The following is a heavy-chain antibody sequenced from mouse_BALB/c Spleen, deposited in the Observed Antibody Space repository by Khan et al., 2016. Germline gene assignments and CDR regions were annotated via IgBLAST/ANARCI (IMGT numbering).Heavy chain of an antibody. V-gene: IGHV3-1*02. CDR2: IHYSGST. CDR3: AGCYYGGVPWFAY. Sequence: EVELVESGPDLVKPSQSLSLTCTVTGFSITSDYSWHWIRQFPENKLEWMGYIHYSGSTNYNPSLKSRISITRDTSKNQFFLQLNSVTTEDTATFYYAGCYYGGVPWFAYWGQGTLVTVSA. J-gene: IGHJ3*01. CDR1: GFSITSDYS. D-gene: IGHD1-1*01.